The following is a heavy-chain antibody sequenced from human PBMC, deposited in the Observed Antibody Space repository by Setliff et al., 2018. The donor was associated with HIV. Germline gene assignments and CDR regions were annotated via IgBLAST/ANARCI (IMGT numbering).Heavy chain of an antibody. CDR2: ISSRGSTI. CDR3: ARSPYGDYGLDY. J-gene: IGHJ4*02. V-gene: IGHV3-11*04. CDR1: GFTFSSYA. D-gene: IGHD4-17*01. Sequence: PGGSLRLSCAASGFTFSSYAMSWIRQAPGKGLEWVSYISSRGSTIYYADSVKGRFTISRDNAKNSLYLQMNTLRAEDTAVYFCARSPYGDYGLDYWGQGTLVTVSS.